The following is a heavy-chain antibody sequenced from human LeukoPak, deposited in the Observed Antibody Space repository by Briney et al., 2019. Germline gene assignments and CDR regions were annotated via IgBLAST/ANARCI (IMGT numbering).Heavy chain of an antibody. D-gene: IGHD4-17*01. CDR2: IIPIFGTA. Sequence: SVKVSCKASGGTFSSYAISWVRQAPGQGLEWMGGIIPIFGTANYAQKFQGRVTITADESTSTAYMELNSLRAEDTAVYYCAKGRTTTVRFLIDYWGQGTLVTVSS. J-gene: IGHJ4*02. CDR1: GGTFSSYA. CDR3: AKGRTTTVRFLIDY. V-gene: IGHV1-69*13.